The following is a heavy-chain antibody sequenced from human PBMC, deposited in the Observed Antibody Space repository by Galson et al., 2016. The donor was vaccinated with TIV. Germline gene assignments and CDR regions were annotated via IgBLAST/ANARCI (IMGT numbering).Heavy chain of an antibody. CDR2: IYNSGST. J-gene: IGHJ1*01. V-gene: IGHV4-31*03. D-gene: IGHD1-26*01. CDR3: ARWADSGSYYQYFHH. CDR1: GGSINSGGFY. Sequence: TLSPTCTVSGGSINSGGFYWTWIRQHPGKGLEWIGYIYNSGSTSYKPSLKSRVTISVDTSTNQFSLILSSVTDADTAVYYCARWADSGSYYQYFHHWGQGTLVTVSS.